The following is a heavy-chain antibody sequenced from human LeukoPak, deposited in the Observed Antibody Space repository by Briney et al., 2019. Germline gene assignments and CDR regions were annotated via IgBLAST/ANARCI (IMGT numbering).Heavy chain of an antibody. J-gene: IGHJ5*02. D-gene: IGHD2-2*01. CDR2: IYYSGNT. V-gene: IGHV4-28*03. Sequence: SETLSLTCAVSGTSISSGNWWGWIRQPPGKGLEWIGYIYYSGNTHYNLSLKSRVTMSVDTSKNQFSLKLSSVTAVDTAVYYCARVGHCSGTRRYPGWFDPWGQGTLVTVSS. CDR1: GTSISSGNW. CDR3: ARVGHCSGTRRYPGWFDP.